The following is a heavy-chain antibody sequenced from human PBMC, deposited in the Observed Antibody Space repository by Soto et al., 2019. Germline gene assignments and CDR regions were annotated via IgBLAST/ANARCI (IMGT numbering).Heavy chain of an antibody. Sequence: PGGSLRLSCAASGFTFSSYAMHWVRQAPGKGLEWVAVISYDGSNRYYADSVKGRFTISRDNSKNTLYLQMNSLRAEDTAVYYCARDKFRWDIVVVPAATYFSSGMDAWGQGTTVTVSS. V-gene: IGHV3-30-3*01. CDR2: ISYDGSNR. D-gene: IGHD2-2*01. CDR1: GFTFSSYA. J-gene: IGHJ6*02. CDR3: ARDKFRWDIVVVPAATYFSSGMDA.